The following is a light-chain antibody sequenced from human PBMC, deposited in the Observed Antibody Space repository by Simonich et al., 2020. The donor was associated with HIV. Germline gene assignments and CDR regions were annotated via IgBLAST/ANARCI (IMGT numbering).Light chain of an antibody. CDR2: DVS. Sequence: EIVLTQSPATLSLSPGEKATLSCRASQSVSSHLAWYQQKPGKAPRLLIHDVSNRATCIPARFSGSGSGTDFTLTISSLESEDFAVYYCQQMKTFGQGTKVEIK. CDR3: QQMKT. V-gene: IGKV3-11*01. J-gene: IGKJ1*01. CDR1: QSVSSH.